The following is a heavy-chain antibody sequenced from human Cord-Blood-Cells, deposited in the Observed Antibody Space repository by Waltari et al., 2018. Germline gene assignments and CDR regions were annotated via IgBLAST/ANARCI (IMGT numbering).Heavy chain of an antibody. CDR2: INHSGST. V-gene: IGHV4-34*01. CDR3: AREGESIAAPNWFDP. Sequence: QVQLQQWGAGLLKPSETLSLTCAVYGGSFSGYYWSWIRQPPGKGLEWIGEINHSGSTNYNPSLKSRVTISVDTSKNQFSLKLSSVIAADTAVYYCAREGESIAAPNWFDPWGQGTLVTVSS. J-gene: IGHJ5*02. D-gene: IGHD6-6*01. CDR1: GGSFSGYY.